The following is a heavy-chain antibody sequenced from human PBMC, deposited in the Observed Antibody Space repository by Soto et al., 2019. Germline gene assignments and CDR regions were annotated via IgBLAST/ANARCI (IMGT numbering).Heavy chain of an antibody. CDR3: ARHGLFAGDFEY. Sequence: SETLSLTCTVSGGSISSYYWSWIRQPPGKGLEWIGYIYYSGSTNYNPSLKSRVTISVDTSKNQFSLKLSSVTAADTAVYYCARHGLFAGDFEYWGQGTLVTVSS. CDR1: GGSISSYY. V-gene: IGHV4-59*08. D-gene: IGHD3-10*01. J-gene: IGHJ4*02. CDR2: IYYSGST.